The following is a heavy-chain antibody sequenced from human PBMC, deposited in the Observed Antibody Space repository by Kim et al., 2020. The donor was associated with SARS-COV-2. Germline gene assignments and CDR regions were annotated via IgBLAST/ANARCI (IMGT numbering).Heavy chain of an antibody. V-gene: IGHV1-69*04. CDR2: IIPINGIT. CDR3: ARAPYN. J-gene: IGHJ3*01. CDR1: GGTFRTYA. D-gene: IGHD1-20*01. Sequence: SVKVSCKASGGTFRTYAISWVRQAPGQGLEWMGRIIPINGITNYAQKFQGRVTITADKSTSTAYMEVSSLKSEDTAVYYCARAPYNWGQGTMVTVSS.